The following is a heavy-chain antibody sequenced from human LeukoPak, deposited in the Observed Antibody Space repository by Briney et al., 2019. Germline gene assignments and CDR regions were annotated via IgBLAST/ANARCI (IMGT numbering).Heavy chain of an antibody. V-gene: IGHV4-39*07. Sequence: SETLSLTCTVSGGSISSSSYYWGWIRQPSGKGLEWIGSIYYSGSTYYNPSLKSRVTISVDTSKNQFSLKLSSVTAADTAVYYCARETVDTAMIVYINWFDPWGQGTLVTVSS. D-gene: IGHD5-18*01. CDR2: IYYSGST. CDR1: GGSISSSSYY. J-gene: IGHJ5*02. CDR3: ARETVDTAMIVYINWFDP.